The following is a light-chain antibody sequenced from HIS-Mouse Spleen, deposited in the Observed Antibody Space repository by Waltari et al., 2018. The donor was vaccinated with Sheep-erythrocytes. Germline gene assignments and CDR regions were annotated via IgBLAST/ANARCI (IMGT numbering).Light chain of an antibody. CDR1: SSDVGSYNL. V-gene: IGLV2-23*01. CDR3: CSYAGSSTPWV. Sequence: QSALTQPASVSGSPGQSITISCTGTSSDVGSYNLVSWYQQHPGKAPKLMIYEGSKRPSGVSNRFCGSKSGNTACLTIAGLQAEDEADYYCCSYAGSSTPWVFGGGTKLTVL. J-gene: IGLJ3*02. CDR2: EGS.